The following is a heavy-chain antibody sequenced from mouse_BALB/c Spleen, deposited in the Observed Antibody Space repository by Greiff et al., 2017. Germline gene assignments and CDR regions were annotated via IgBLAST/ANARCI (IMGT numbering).Heavy chain of an antibody. CDR3: ARWGITTAIYYAMDY. CDR2: ISSGSSTI. J-gene: IGHJ4*01. D-gene: IGHD1-2*01. Sequence: VMLVESGGGLVQPGGSRKLSCAASGFTFSSFGMHWVRQAPEKGLEWVAYISSGSSTIYYADTVKGRFTISRDNPKNTLFLQMTSLRSEDTAMYYCARWGITTAIYYAMDYWGQGTSVTVSS. V-gene: IGHV5-17*02. CDR1: GFTFSSFG.